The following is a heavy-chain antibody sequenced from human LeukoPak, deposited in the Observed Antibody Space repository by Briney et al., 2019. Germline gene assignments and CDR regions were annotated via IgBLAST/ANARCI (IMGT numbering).Heavy chain of an antibody. CDR3: AKSFGSDSYYADY. CDR2: IDGSGDST. D-gene: IGHD3-10*01. Sequence: PGGSLRLSCAASRFTFSNYAMSWVRQAPGKGLEWVSAIDGSGDSTYYADSVKGRLTISRDNSKNTLYLQMNTLRHEDTAVYYCAKSFGSDSYYADYWGQGTLVTVSS. CDR1: RFTFSNYA. J-gene: IGHJ4*02. V-gene: IGHV3-23*01.